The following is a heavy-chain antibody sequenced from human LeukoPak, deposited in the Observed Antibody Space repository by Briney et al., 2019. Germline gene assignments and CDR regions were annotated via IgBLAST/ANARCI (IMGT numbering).Heavy chain of an antibody. Sequence: GGSLRLSCAASGFTFNKSWMSWVRQAPWKGPEWVANIKEDGTQKYYVDSVRGRFTIPRDNAENSLYLQMNSLRDEDTAVYYCAKTGERDYWGRGTLVTVSS. D-gene: IGHD7-27*01. J-gene: IGHJ4*02. CDR3: AKTGERDY. V-gene: IGHV3-7*01. CDR2: IKEDGTQK. CDR1: GFTFNKSW.